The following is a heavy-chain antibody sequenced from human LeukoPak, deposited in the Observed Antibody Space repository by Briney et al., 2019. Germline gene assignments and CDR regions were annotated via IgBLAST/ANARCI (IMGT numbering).Heavy chain of an antibody. CDR3: AKDYCGSTSRYEGIDACHI. V-gene: IGHV3-23*01. J-gene: IGHJ3*02. Sequence: GGSLRLSCAASGFTFSSYAMSWVRQAPGKGLEWVSLISERGDNTFYADSVKGRFTISRDNSKNTVYLQLNSLRVEDTAIYYCAKDYCGSTSRYEGIDACHIWGQGTMVTVSS. D-gene: IGHD2-2*01. CDR2: ISERGDNT. CDR1: GFTFSSYA.